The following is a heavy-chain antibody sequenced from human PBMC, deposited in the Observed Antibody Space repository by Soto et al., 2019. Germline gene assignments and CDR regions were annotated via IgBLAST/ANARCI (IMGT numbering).Heavy chain of an antibody. V-gene: IGHV3-30*18. Sequence: VGSLRLSCAASGFTFSSYGMHWVRQAPGKGLEWVAVISYDGSNKYYADSVKGRFTISRDNSKNTLYLQMNSLRAEDTAVYYCAKDRRDFWSGYYDPRYYYYGMDVWGQGTTVTVSS. J-gene: IGHJ6*02. CDR1: GFTFSSYG. D-gene: IGHD3-3*01. CDR3: AKDRRDFWSGYYDPRYYYYGMDV. CDR2: ISYDGSNK.